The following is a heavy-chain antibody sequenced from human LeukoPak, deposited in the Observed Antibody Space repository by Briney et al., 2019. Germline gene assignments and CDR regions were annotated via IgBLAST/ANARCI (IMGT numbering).Heavy chain of an antibody. V-gene: IGHV4-59*02. CDR1: GFSVSSNY. Sequence: GSLRLSCAVSGFSVSSNYISWVRQAPGKGLEWIGYIYYSGSTNYNPSLKSRVTISLDTSKNQFSLKLRSVTAADTAVYYCARVEEFCSSGSCYLGWFDPWGQGTLVTVSS. J-gene: IGHJ5*02. D-gene: IGHD2-15*01. CDR3: ARVEEFCSSGSCYLGWFDP. CDR2: IYYSGST.